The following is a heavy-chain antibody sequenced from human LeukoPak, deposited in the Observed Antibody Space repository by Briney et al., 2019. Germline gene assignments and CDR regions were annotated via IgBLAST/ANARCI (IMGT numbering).Heavy chain of an antibody. CDR2: IIPIFGTA. D-gene: IGHD5-24*01. V-gene: IGHV1-69*05. CDR3: ARARDGYNLSADYYYYMDV. CDR1: GGTFSSYA. Sequence: GPSVKVSCKASGGTFSSYAISWVRQAPGQGLEWMGRIIPIFGTANYAQKFQGRVTITTDESTSTAYMELSRLRSEDTAVYYCARARDGYNLSADYYYYMDVWGKGTTVTVSS. J-gene: IGHJ6*03.